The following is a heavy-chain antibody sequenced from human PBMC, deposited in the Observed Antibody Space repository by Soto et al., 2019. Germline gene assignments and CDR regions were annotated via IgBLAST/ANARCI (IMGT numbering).Heavy chain of an antibody. CDR3: ARANSGSYREHFDY. J-gene: IGHJ4*02. Sequence: QVTLKESGPVLVKPTETLTLTCTVSGFSLSNAKMGVSWIRQPPGKALEWLAHIFSNDEKSYSTSLRSRITISKDTSKSQVVLTMTNMDPVDTATYYCARANSGSYREHFDYWGQGSLVTVSS. CDR2: IFSNDEK. CDR1: GFSLSNAKMG. V-gene: IGHV2-26*01. D-gene: IGHD1-26*01.